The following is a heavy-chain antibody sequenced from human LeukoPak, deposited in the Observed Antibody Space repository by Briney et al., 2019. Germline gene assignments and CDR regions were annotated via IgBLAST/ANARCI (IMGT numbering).Heavy chain of an antibody. J-gene: IGHJ5*02. V-gene: IGHV1-69*13. Sequence: ASVKVSCKASGYTFTSYAMNWVRQAPGQGLEWMGGIIPIFGTANYAQKFQGRVTITADESTSTAYMELSSLRSEDTAVYYCARDRQQQLGPNWFDPWGQGTLVTVSS. D-gene: IGHD6-13*01. CDR1: GYTFTSYA. CDR2: IIPIFGTA. CDR3: ARDRQQQLGPNWFDP.